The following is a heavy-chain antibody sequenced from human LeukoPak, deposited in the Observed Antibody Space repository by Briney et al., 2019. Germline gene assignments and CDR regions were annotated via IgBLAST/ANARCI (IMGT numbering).Heavy chain of an antibody. CDR1: GYTFTGYY. D-gene: IGHD2-2*01. CDR3: ARYCSSTSDYYYYMDV. V-gene: IGHV1-2*02. Sequence: ASVKVSCKASGYTFTGYYMHWVRQAPGQGLEWMGWINPNSGGTNYAQKFQGRVTMTRDTSISTAYMELSRLRSDDTAVYYCARYCSSTSDYYYYMDVWGKGTTVTVSS. J-gene: IGHJ6*03. CDR2: INPNSGGT.